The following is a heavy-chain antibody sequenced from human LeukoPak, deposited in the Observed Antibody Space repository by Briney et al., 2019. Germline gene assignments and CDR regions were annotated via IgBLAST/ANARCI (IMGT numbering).Heavy chain of an antibody. CDR1: GYTFTSYG. CDR3: ARDPDGYCSSTSCYGGPVY. D-gene: IGHD2-2*01. J-gene: IGHJ4*02. CDR2: ISAYNGNT. V-gene: IGHV1-18*01. Sequence: GASVKVSCKASGYTFTSYGISWVRQAPGQGLEWMGWISAYNGNTNYAQKLQGRVTMTTDTSTSTAYMELRSLRSDDTAVYYCARDPDGYCSSTSCYGGPVYWGQGTLVTVSS.